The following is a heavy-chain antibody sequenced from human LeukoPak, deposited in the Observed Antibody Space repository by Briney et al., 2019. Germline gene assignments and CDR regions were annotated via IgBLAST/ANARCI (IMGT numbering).Heavy chain of an antibody. CDR3: ASLSSGWSNY. CDR1: GGTFSSYA. D-gene: IGHD6-19*01. CDR2: IIPILGIA. V-gene: IGHV1-69*04. J-gene: IGHJ4*02. Sequence: ASVKVSCKASGGTFSSYAISWVRQAPGRGLEWMGRIIPILGIANYAQKFQGRVTITADKSTSTAYMELSSLRSEDTAVYYCASLSSGWSNYWGQGTLVTVSS.